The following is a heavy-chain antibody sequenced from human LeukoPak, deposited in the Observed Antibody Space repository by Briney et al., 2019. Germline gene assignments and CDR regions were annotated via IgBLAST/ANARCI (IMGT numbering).Heavy chain of an antibody. Sequence: PSETLSLTCTVSGGSISSHYWSWIRQPPGKGLEWIGYIYSSGSTDYNPSLKSRVTLSVDTSKNQFSLKLSSVTAADTAIYYCAKMYSVTYDVHYFDFWGQGTLVTVSS. D-gene: IGHD1-26*01. J-gene: IGHJ4*02. CDR1: GGSISSHY. V-gene: IGHV4-59*08. CDR3: AKMYSVTYDVHYFDF. CDR2: IYSSGST.